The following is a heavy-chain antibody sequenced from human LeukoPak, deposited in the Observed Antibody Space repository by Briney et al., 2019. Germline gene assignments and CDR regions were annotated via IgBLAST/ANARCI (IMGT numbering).Heavy chain of an antibody. Sequence: PGGSLRLSCAASGFTVSSNYMSWARPAPGKGLEWVSVLYGGGATFYSDSVKGRFPISRDNSKNTLYLQMQRLTAEDPAIYYCARASAIGAAGLFDYWGQGALVTVSS. V-gene: IGHV3-53*01. J-gene: IGHJ4*02. CDR3: ARASAIGAAGLFDY. CDR1: GFTVSSNY. CDR2: LYGGGAT. D-gene: IGHD6-13*01.